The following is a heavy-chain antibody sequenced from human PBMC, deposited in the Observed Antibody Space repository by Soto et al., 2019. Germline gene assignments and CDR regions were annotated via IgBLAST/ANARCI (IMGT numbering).Heavy chain of an antibody. J-gene: IGHJ3*02. CDR2: ISAYNGNT. D-gene: IGHD3-9*01. V-gene: IGHV1-18*01. Sequence: GXSVKVSYNASGYTFTSYGISLVRQAPGQGLEWMGWISAYNGNTNYAQKLQGRVTMTTDTSTSTAYMELRSLRSDDTDVYYCARSIRYFDWSYIGNAFDIWGQGTMVTVSS. CDR3: ARSIRYFDWSYIGNAFDI. CDR1: GYTFTSYG.